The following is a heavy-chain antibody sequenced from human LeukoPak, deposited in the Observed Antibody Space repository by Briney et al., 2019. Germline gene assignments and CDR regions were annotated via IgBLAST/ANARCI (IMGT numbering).Heavy chain of an antibody. V-gene: IGHV3-33*08. Sequence: GRSLRLSCAASGFTFSSYDMHWVRQAPGKGLEWVAIIWYDGSNKYYADSVKGRFTISRDNSKNTLYLQMNSLRDEDTAVYYCARGEDYWGQGTLVTVSS. J-gene: IGHJ4*02. CDR1: GFTFSSYD. CDR2: IWYDGSNK. CDR3: ARGEDY.